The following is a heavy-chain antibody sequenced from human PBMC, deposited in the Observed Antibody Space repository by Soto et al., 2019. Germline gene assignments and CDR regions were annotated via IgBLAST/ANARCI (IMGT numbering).Heavy chain of an antibody. V-gene: IGHV4-31*03. D-gene: IGHD4-17*01. J-gene: IGHJ4*02. CDR2: IYYSGTT. CDR1: GGSINSGGYY. Sequence: SETLSLTCTVSGGSINSGGYYWSWIRQHPGKGLEWIGYIYYSGTTYYNPSLQSRLTISRDTPKNQFSLKLTSVTAADTAVYYCARSQTTVTSYDYWGQGTLVTVSS. CDR3: ARSQTTVTSYDY.